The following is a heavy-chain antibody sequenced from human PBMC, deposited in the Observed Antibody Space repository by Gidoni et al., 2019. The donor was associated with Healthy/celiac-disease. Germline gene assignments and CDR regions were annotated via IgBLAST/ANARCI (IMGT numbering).Heavy chain of an antibody. Sequence: QLQLQESGSGLVKPSQTLSLTCAVSGGSIRSGGYSWSWIRQPPGKGLELMGYIYHSGSTYYNPSLKSRVTISVDRSKNQFSLKRSSVTAADTAVYYCARSQNYGDYGDAFDIWGQGTMVTVSS. CDR3: ARSQNYGDYGDAFDI. D-gene: IGHD4-17*01. CDR1: GGSIRSGGYS. J-gene: IGHJ3*02. CDR2: IYHSGST. V-gene: IGHV4-30-2*01.